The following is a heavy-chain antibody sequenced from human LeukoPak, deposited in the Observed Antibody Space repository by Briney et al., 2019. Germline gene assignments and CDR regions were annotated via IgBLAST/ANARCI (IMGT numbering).Heavy chain of an antibody. J-gene: IGHJ3*02. CDR3: ARDRTTSVDGGNPVGTAFDI. Sequence: GGSLRLSCAASGFNFRDSGIHWVRQAPGKGLEWVAVIWYDGGKKSYADSAKGRFTISRDNSQNTLYLQMNSLRAEDTAVYYCARDRTTSVDGGNPVGTAFDIWGQGTMVTVSS. D-gene: IGHD4-23*01. CDR2: IWYDGGKK. V-gene: IGHV3-33*01. CDR1: GFNFRDSG.